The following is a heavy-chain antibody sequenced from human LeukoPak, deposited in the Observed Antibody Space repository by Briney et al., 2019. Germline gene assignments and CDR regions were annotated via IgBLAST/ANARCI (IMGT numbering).Heavy chain of an antibody. J-gene: IGHJ5*02. Sequence: GGSLRLSCAASGFSFSNYWMSWVCQAPGKGLEWVANIKQDGSEKYYVDSVKGRFTISRDKARNSLYLQMNSLRGEDTAVYYCAREHSPWGQGTLVTVSS. CDR1: GFSFSNYW. V-gene: IGHV3-7*03. CDR3: AREHSP. D-gene: IGHD2-21*01. CDR2: IKQDGSEK.